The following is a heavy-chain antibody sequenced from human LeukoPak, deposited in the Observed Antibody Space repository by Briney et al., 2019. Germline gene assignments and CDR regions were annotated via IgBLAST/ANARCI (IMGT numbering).Heavy chain of an antibody. Sequence: GGSLRLSCAASGFTFSSYAMSWVRQAPGKGLEWVSAISGNGGSTYYADSVKGRFTISRDNSKNTLYLQMNSLRAEDTAVYYCVKSESFYYDSSGYYPSWGQGTLVTVSS. D-gene: IGHD3-22*01. CDR3: VKSESFYYDSSGYYPS. J-gene: IGHJ5*02. V-gene: IGHV3-23*01. CDR1: GFTFSSYA. CDR2: ISGNGGST.